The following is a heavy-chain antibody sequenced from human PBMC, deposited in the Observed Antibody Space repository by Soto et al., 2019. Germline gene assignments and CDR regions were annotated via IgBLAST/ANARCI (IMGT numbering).Heavy chain of an antibody. Sequence: PSETLSLTCTVSSGSISSSSYYWGWIRQPPGKGLEWIGSIKYIGRTYYNPSLKTRATISVDTSKNQLSLKLSSVTAADTAVYYCARVPQRDYGYPDYWGQGTLVTVSS. CDR2: IKYIGRT. V-gene: IGHV4-39*01. CDR1: SGSISSSSYY. D-gene: IGHD5-12*01. CDR3: ARVPQRDYGYPDY. J-gene: IGHJ4*02.